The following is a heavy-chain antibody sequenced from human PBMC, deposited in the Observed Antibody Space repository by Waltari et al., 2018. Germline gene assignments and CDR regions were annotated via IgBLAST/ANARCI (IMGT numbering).Heavy chain of an antibody. J-gene: IGHJ1*01. V-gene: IGHV4-38-2*02. CDR2: IYHSGST. Sequence: QVQLQESGPGLVKPSETLSLTCAVSGYSIRSGYYWGWIRQPPGKGLEWIGSIYHSGSTYYNPSLKSRVTISVDTSKNQFSLKLSSVTAEDTAVYYCARDGYNSQYFQHWGQGTLVTVSS. CDR3: ARDGYNSQYFQH. D-gene: IGHD5-12*01. CDR1: GYSIRSGYY.